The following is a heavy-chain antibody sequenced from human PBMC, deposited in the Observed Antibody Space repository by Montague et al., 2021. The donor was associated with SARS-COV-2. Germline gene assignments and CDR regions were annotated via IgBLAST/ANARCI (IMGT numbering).Heavy chain of an antibody. Sequence: CAISGDSVSSNIATWNWIRQSPSRDLEWLGRTYYRSKWYNDYAESVKSRITIDPDTSKHQFSLHLNSVTPEDTAVYYCARIPVGSKHYFDFWGQGTLVTVSS. J-gene: IGHJ4*02. D-gene: IGHD2-2*01. CDR3: ARIPVGSKHYFDF. CDR1: GDSVSSNIAT. V-gene: IGHV6-1*01. CDR2: TYYRSKWYN.